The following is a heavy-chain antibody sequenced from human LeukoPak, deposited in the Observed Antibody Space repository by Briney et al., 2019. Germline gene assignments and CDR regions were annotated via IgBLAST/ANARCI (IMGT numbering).Heavy chain of an antibody. Sequence: GGSVRLSCAASGVTFSSNGMHWVRQAPGKGLEWVGVISYDGSNKYYADSVKGRFTISRDNSKNTLYLQMNSLRAEDTAVYYCAKEGPALGYSSSWYEGYYGMDVWGQGTTVTVSS. CDR3: AKEGPALGYSSSWYEGYYGMDV. CDR2: ISYDGSNK. CDR1: GVTFSSNG. D-gene: IGHD6-13*01. V-gene: IGHV3-30*18. J-gene: IGHJ6*02.